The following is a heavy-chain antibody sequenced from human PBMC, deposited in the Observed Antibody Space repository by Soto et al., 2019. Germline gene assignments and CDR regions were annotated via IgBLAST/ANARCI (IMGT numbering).Heavy chain of an antibody. CDR1: GYAFTTYV. V-gene: IGHV1-18*01. D-gene: IGHD1-1*01. CDR2: ISAHNGNT. Sequence: QVHLVQSGAEVKKPGASVKVSCKGSGYAFTTYVFTWVRQAPGQGLEWMGWISAHNGNTNYAQKLQGRVTVTRDTSTSTAYMELRSLRSDDTAVYYCARGRYGDYWGQGALVTVSS. J-gene: IGHJ4*02. CDR3: ARGRYGDY.